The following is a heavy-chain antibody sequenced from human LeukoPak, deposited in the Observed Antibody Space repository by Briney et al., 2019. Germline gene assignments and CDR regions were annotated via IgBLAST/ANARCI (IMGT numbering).Heavy chain of an antibody. CDR2: IYYSGST. J-gene: IGHJ4*02. V-gene: IGHV4-39*01. CDR1: GGSISSSSYY. Sequence: PSETLSLTCTVSGGSISSSSYYWGWIRQPPGKGLEWIGSIYYSGSTYYNPSLKSRVTISVDTSKNQFSLKLSSVTAADTAVYCCARHDYGDYFDYWGQGTLVTVSS. D-gene: IGHD4-17*01. CDR3: ARHDYGDYFDY.